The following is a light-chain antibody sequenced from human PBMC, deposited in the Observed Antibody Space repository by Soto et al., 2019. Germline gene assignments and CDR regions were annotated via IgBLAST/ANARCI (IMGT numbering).Light chain of an antibody. CDR1: QSVGSS. CDR2: DAF. Sequence: ELVLTQSPAPLSLSPGARAILSCRASQSVGSSLAWYQQKPGQAPRLLIYDAFYRSAGIPARFSGSGSGTDFTLTISSLQPEDFAVYYCQQRSNWPYTFGQGTKLEIK. J-gene: IGKJ2*01. CDR3: QQRSNWPYT. V-gene: IGKV3-11*01.